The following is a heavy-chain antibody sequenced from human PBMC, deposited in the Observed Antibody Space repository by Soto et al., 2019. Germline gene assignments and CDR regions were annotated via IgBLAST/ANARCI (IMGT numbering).Heavy chain of an antibody. D-gene: IGHD6-19*01. Sequence: ASEPLSLTCAVSGGSISNSNWCRCIHKPPGKGLEWIVEIYHSGSTNYNPSLKSRVTISVDKSKNQFSLKLSSVTAADTAVYYCARGGGWPVHWFDPWGQGTLVTVSS. CDR2: IYHSGST. V-gene: IGHV4-4*02. CDR3: ARGGGWPVHWFDP. CDR1: GGSISNSNW. J-gene: IGHJ5*02.